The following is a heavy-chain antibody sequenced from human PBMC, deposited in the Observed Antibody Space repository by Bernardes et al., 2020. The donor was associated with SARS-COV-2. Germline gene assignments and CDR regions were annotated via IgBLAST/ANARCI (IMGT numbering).Heavy chain of an antibody. CDR1: GFTFSSYE. J-gene: IGHJ6*03. V-gene: IGHV3-48*03. CDR3: ARVVGRGGSWGYYYYYMDV. Sequence: GSLRLSCAASGFTFSSYEMNWVRQAPGKGLEWVSYISSSGSTIYYADSVKGRFTISRDNAKNSLYLQMNSLRAEDTAVYYCARVVGRGGSWGYYYYYMDVWGKGTTVTVSS. D-gene: IGHD2-15*01. CDR2: ISSSGSTI.